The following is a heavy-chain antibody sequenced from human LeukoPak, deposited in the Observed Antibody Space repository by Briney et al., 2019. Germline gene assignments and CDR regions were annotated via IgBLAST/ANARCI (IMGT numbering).Heavy chain of an antibody. CDR1: GFTFSSYS. CDR3: ARRSVGDYAFDI. J-gene: IGHJ3*02. Sequence: PGGSLRLSCAASGFTFSSYSMNWLRQAPGKGLEWVSSISSSSSYIYYADSVKGRFTISRDNAKNSLYLQMNSLRAEDTAVYYCARRSVGDYAFDIWGQGTMVTVSS. V-gene: IGHV3-21*01. CDR2: ISSSSSYI.